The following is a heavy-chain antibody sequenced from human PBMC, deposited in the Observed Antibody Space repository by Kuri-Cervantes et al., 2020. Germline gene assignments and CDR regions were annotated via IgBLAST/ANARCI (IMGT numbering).Heavy chain of an antibody. Sequence: GESLKISCAASGFTFSSYAMSWVRQAPGKGLEWVSAISGSGGSIYYADSVKGRFTISRDNAKNSLYLQMNSLRAEDTAVYYCAGRDYWGQGTLVTVSS. CDR3: AGRDY. J-gene: IGHJ4*02. CDR2: ISGSGGSI. V-gene: IGHV3-23*01. CDR1: GFTFSSYA.